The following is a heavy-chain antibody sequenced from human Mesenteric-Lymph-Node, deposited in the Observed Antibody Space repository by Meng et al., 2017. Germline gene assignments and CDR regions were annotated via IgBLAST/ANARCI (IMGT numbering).Heavy chain of an antibody. CDR2: ISGSGGST. J-gene: IGHJ3*02. CDR1: GFTFSSYA. V-gene: IGHV3-23*01. D-gene: IGHD3-10*01. CDR3: AKPPITMVRRVIITGAFDI. Sequence: GESLKISCAASGFTFSSYAMSWVRQAPGKGLEWVSAISGSGGSTYYADSVKGRFTISRDNSKNTLYLQMNSLRAEDTAVYYCAKPPITMVRRVIITGAFDIWGQGTMVTVSS.